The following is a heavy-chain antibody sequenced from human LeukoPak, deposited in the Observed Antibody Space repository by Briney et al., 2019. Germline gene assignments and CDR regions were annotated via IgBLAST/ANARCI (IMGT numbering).Heavy chain of an antibody. CDR1: GGSINSYY. CDR3: ARGGDILTGYYRFDY. CDR2: IYYSGST. Sequence: PSETLSFTCTVSGGSINSYYWSWIRQPPGKELEWIGYIYYSGSTNYNPSLKSRVTISVDTSKNQFSLKLSSVTAADTAVYYCARGGDILTGYYRFDYWGQGTLVTVSS. D-gene: IGHD3-9*01. V-gene: IGHV4-59*08. J-gene: IGHJ4*02.